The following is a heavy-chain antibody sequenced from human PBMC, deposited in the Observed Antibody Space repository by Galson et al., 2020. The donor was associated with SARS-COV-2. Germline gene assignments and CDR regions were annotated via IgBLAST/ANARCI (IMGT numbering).Heavy chain of an antibody. V-gene: IGHV2-5*01. CDR1: GFSLSTTAVG. D-gene: IGHD4-4*01. J-gene: IGHJ4*02. Sequence: SGPTLVKSTQTLTLTCTFSGFSLSTTAVGVGWIRQPPGKALEWLALIYWNDDKRYSPSLNSRLTITRDTSNYQLVLTMTNMDPADTATYYCAHKWDYIDYFDSWGQGTLVTVSS. CDR2: IYWNDDK. CDR3: AHKWDYIDYFDS.